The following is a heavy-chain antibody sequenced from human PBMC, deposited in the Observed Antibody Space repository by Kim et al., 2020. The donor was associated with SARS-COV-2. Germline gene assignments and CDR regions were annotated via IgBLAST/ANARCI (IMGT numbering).Heavy chain of an antibody. Sequence: SETLSLTCTVSGGSISSGGYYWSWIRQHPGKGLEWIGYIYYSGSTYYNPSLKSRGTISVDTSKNQFSLKLSSVTAADTAVYYCASMITFGGVIARNWFDPWGQGTLVTVSS. CDR1: GGSISSGGYY. D-gene: IGHD3-16*02. CDR2: IYYSGST. J-gene: IGHJ5*02. V-gene: IGHV4-31*03. CDR3: ASMITFGGVIARNWFDP.